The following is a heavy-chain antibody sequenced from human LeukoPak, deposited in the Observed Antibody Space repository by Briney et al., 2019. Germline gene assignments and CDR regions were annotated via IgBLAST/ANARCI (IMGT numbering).Heavy chain of an antibody. D-gene: IGHD3-9*01. V-gene: IGHV4-59*01. CDR1: GGSISNYY. CDR2: IYYSGTA. Sequence: SETLSLTCTVSGGSISNYYWNWIRQPPGKGLELIGYIYYSGTANYNPSLKSRVSMSVDTSKNQFSLKLSSVTAADTAVYYCARGRKYTPGYRVTELGSGYSDYWGQGTLVTVSS. CDR3: ARGRKYTPGYRVTELGSGYSDY. J-gene: IGHJ4*02.